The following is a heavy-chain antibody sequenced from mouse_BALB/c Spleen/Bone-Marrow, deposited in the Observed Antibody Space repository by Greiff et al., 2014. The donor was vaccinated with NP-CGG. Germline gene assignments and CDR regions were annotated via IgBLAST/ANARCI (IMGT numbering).Heavy chain of an antibody. CDR3: ARRGDRLYAMDY. Sequence: VQLKESGPDLVKPSQSLSLTCTVIGYSITSGYSWHWIRQFPGNNLEWMGYIHYSGSTGYNPSLKSRISITRDTSKNQFFLQLNSVTTEDTATYYCARRGDRLYAMDYWGQGTSVTVSS. CDR2: IHYSGST. D-gene: IGHD3-3*01. CDR1: GYSITSGYS. J-gene: IGHJ4*01. V-gene: IGHV3-1*02.